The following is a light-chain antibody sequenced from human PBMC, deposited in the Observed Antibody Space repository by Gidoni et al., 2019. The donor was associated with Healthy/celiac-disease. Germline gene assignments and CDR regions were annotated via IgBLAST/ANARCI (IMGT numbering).Light chain of an antibody. J-gene: IGKJ2*01. CDR2: GAS. V-gene: IGKV3-20*01. CDR1: QSVSSSY. CDR3: QQYGRT. Sequence: EMVLTQSPGTLSLSPGDRATLSCRASQSVSSSYLAWYQQNPSPAPRLLINGASGRPTGFPGRFCGSESTTNFTLPIRELVPEDFAVYYCQQYGRTFGEGTKLEIK.